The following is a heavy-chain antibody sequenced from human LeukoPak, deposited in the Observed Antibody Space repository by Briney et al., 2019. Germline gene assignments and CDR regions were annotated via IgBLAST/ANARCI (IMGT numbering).Heavy chain of an antibody. Sequence: ASVKVSCKASGYTFTSYGISWVRQAPRQGLEWMGWISAYNGNTNYAQKLQGRVTMTTDTSTSTAYMELRSLRSDDTAVYYCARVGYSGYDDYPHWFDPWGQGTLVTVSS. V-gene: IGHV1-18*01. CDR1: GYTFTSYG. D-gene: IGHD5-12*01. J-gene: IGHJ5*02. CDR3: ARVGYSGYDDYPHWFDP. CDR2: ISAYNGNT.